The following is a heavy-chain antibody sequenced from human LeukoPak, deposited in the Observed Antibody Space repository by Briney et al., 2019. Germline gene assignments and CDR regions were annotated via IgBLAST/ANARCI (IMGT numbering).Heavy chain of an antibody. V-gene: IGHV4-59*01. D-gene: IGHD6-19*01. J-gene: IGHJ4*02. CDR2: IYYSGST. Sequence: SETLSLTYTVSGGSISSYYWSWIRQPPGKGLEWIGYIYYSGSTNYNPSLKSRVTISVDTSKNQISLKLSSVTAADTAVYYCARVPASGWFFDYWGQGTLVTVSS. CDR1: GGSISSYY. CDR3: ARVPASGWFFDY.